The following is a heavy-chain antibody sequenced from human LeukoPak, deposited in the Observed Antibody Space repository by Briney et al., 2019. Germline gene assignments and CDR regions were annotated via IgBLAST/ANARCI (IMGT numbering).Heavy chain of an antibody. J-gene: IGHJ4*02. Sequence: ASVKVSCKASGGTFSSYAISWVRQATGQGLEWMGYMNPSSGKTGYAQNFQGRLTMTWDTSISTAYMELSSLRSDDTAVYYCAREFRHQPYWGQGTLVTVSS. CDR2: MNPSSGKT. D-gene: IGHD2-2*01. CDR3: AREFRHQPY. CDR1: GGTFSSYA. V-gene: IGHV1-8*02.